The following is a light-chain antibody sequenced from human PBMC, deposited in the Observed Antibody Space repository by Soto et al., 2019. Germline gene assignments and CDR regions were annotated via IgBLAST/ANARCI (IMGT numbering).Light chain of an antibody. Sequence: ETGWTQSPGTLSLSPGERATLSCRASQTSRSNYLAWYRQTPGQAPRLLIYGASNRATGIADRFSGSGSGTDFTLIISRLEPEDFALYYCQQYGSSPWTFGQGTKVEIK. CDR1: QTSRSNY. V-gene: IGKV3-20*01. J-gene: IGKJ1*01. CDR3: QQYGSSPWT. CDR2: GAS.